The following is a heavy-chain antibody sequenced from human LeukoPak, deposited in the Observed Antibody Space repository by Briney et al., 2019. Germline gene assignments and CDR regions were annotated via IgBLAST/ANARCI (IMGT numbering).Heavy chain of an antibody. V-gene: IGHV3-23*01. D-gene: IGHD3-3*01. CDR2: ISGSGGST. J-gene: IGHJ4*02. CDR3: AEDGGLLRFLEWSWFDY. Sequence: GGSLRLSCAASGFTFSSYAMSWVRQAPGKGLEWVSAISGSGGSTYYADSVKGRFTISRDNSKNTLYLQMNSLRAEDTAVYYCAEDGGLLRFLEWSWFDYWGQGTLVTVSS. CDR1: GFTFSSYA.